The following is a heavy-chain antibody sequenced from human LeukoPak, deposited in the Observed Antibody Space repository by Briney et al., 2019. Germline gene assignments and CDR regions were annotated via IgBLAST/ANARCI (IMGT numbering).Heavy chain of an antibody. CDR2: IYYSGST. CDR3: ARVPLWFGKGYFDL. V-gene: IGHV4-39*07. CDR1: GGSISSSSYY. Sequence: PSETLSLTCTVSGGSISSSSYYWGWIRQPPGKGLEWIGHIYYSGSTFYNPSLKSRVTISVDTSKSQFSLKLTSVTAADTAVYYCARVPLWFGKGYFDLWGRGTLVTVSS. J-gene: IGHJ2*01. D-gene: IGHD3-10*01.